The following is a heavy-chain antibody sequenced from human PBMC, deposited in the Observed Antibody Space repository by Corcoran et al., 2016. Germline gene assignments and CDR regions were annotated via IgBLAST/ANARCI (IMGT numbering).Heavy chain of an antibody. J-gene: IGHJ6*02. CDR3: ARDRGSSWYDVYYYYYYGMDV. Sequence: QVQLVQSGAEVKKPGASVKVSCKASGYTFTSYGISWVRQAPGQGLEWMGWISAYNGNTNYAQKLQGRVTVTTDTSTSTAYMELRSLRSDDTAGYYCARDRGSSWYDVYYYYYYGMDVWGQGTTVTVSS. V-gene: IGHV1-18*01. CDR1: GYTFTSYG. CDR2: ISAYNGNT. D-gene: IGHD6-13*01.